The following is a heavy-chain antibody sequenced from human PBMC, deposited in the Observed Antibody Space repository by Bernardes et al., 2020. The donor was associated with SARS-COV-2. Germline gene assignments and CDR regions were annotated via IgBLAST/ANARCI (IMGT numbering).Heavy chain of an antibody. CDR2: MDSNGNT. J-gene: IGHJ4*02. CDR3: ARSPSQLDILAYDY. Sequence: SETLSLTCAFYGGSVSGYYWTWIRRPPGQGLEWLGEMDSNGNTNYNPSLKSRVAFSVDTSQNQLSLKMTSVTVADTAVYYCARSPSQLDILAYDYWGQGVLVTVSA. D-gene: IGHD3-9*01. V-gene: IGHV4-34*01. CDR1: GGSVSGYY.